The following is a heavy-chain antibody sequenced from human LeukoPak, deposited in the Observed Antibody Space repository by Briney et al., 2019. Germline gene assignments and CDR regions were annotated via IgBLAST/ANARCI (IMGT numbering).Heavy chain of an antibody. V-gene: IGHV4-59*01. CDR1: GGSISSYY. CDR3: ARTTEGYCRGRSCYSYYYFMDV. CDR2: IYYSGST. D-gene: IGHD2-15*01. Sequence: SETLSLTCTVSGGSISSYYWSWIRQPPGKGLEWIGYIYYSGSTNYNPSLKSRVTISVDTSKNQFSLKLRSVTAADTAVYYCARTTEGYCRGRSCYSYYYFMDVWGKGTTVTVSS. J-gene: IGHJ6*03.